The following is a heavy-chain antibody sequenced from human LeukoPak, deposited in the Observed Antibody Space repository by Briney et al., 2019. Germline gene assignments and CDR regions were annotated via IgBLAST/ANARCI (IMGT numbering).Heavy chain of an antibody. J-gene: IGHJ6*02. V-gene: IGHV4-4*07. D-gene: IGHD2-2*01. CDR2: IYTSGST. Sequence: PSETLSLTCSVSGDSISSYYWSWIRQPAGKGLEWIGRIYTSGSTNYNPSLKSRVTMSVDTSKNQFSLKLSSVTAADTAVYYCARDSTVVPAHPYYYFGMDVWGQGTTVTVSS. CDR1: GDSISSYY. CDR3: ARDSTVVPAHPYYYFGMDV.